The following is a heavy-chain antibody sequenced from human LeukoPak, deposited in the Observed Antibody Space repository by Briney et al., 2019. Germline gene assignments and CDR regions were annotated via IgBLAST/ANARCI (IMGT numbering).Heavy chain of an antibody. Sequence: SETLSLTCTVSGVSISSYYWSWIRQPPGKGLEWIGYIYYSGSTNYNPSLKSRVTISVDTSKNQLSLKLSSVTAADTAVYHCARGKDDYGDYVLNYYFDYWGQGTLVTVSS. CDR1: GVSISSYY. V-gene: IGHV4-59*01. D-gene: IGHD4-17*01. CDR3: ARGKDDYGDYVLNYYFDY. CDR2: IYYSGST. J-gene: IGHJ4*02.